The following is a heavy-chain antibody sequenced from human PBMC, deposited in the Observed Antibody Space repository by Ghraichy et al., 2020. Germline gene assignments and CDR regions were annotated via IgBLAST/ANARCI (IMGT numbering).Heavy chain of an antibody. Sequence: GGSLRLSCAASGFTFSSYAMSWVRQAPGKGLEWVSAISGSGGSTYYADSVKGRFTISRDNSKNTLYLQMNSLRAEDTAVYYCAKCTPEQYDSSGYAAYYYYGMDVWGQGTTVTVSS. D-gene: IGHD3-22*01. CDR3: AKCTPEQYDSSGYAAYYYYGMDV. J-gene: IGHJ6*02. CDR1: GFTFSSYA. V-gene: IGHV3-23*01. CDR2: ISGSGGST.